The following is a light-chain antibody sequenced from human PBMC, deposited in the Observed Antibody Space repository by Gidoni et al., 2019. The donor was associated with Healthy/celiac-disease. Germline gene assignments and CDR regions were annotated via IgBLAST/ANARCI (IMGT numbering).Light chain of an antibody. J-gene: IGKJ2*01. Sequence: EIVLTQSPATLSLSPGERATLLCRASQSVSSYFAWYQQKPGQAPRLLIYEASNRATGSPARFSGSGSGTDFTLTISSLEPEDFAVYYCQQRSNWSFGQGTKLEIK. CDR1: QSVSSY. V-gene: IGKV3-11*01. CDR3: QQRSNWS. CDR2: EAS.